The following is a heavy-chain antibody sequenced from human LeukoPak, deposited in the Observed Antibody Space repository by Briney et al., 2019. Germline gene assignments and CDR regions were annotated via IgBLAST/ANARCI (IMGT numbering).Heavy chain of an antibody. D-gene: IGHD3-22*01. CDR3: ARDINPYYYDSSGPFDY. V-gene: IGHV4-34*01. Sequence: SETLSLTCAVYGGSFSGYYWSWIRQPPGKGLEWIGEINHSGSTNYNPSLKSRVTISVDTSKNQFSLKLSSVTAADTAVYYCARDINPYYYDSSGPFDYWGQGTLVTVSS. CDR1: GGSFSGYY. J-gene: IGHJ4*02. CDR2: INHSGST.